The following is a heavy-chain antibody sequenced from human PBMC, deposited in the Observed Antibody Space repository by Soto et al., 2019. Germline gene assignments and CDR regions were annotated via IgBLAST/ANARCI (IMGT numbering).Heavy chain of an antibody. D-gene: IGHD3-10*01. CDR3: ARVLGGRNLWFGELLYWFDP. CDR2: IYYSGST. CDR1: GGSISSYY. J-gene: IGHJ5*02. Sequence: SETLSLTCTVSGGSISSYYWSWIRQPPGKGLEWIGYIYYSGSTNYNPSLKSRVTISVDTSKNQFSLKLSSVTAADTAVYYCARVLGGRNLWFGELLYWFDPWGQGTLVTVSS. V-gene: IGHV4-59*01.